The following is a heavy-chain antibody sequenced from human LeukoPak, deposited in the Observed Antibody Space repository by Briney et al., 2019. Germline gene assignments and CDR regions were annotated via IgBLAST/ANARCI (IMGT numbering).Heavy chain of an antibody. D-gene: IGHD3-22*01. CDR1: GDSVSSSTSY. Sequence: SETLSLTCTVSGDSVSSSTSYWGWIRQPPGKGLEWIGSMKYSGNTFYNPSLKSRVTISVDTSKNQLSLKLTSVAAADTAVYYCARHPPYYFDSCARWRQGTLVTVSS. CDR3: ARHPPYYFDSCAR. V-gene: IGHV4-39*01. CDR2: MKYSGNT. J-gene: IGHJ4*02.